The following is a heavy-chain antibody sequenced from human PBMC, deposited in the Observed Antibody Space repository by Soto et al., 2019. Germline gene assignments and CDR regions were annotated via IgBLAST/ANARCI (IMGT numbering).Heavy chain of an antibody. Sequence: SETLSLTCTVSGGSISSSSYYWSWIRQPPGKGLEWIGYIYYSGSTNYNPSLKSRVTISVDTSKNQFSLKLSSVTAADTAVYYCASATYDFWSGYYTLDYWGQGTLVTVSS. J-gene: IGHJ4*02. D-gene: IGHD3-3*01. CDR2: IYYSGST. V-gene: IGHV4-61*01. CDR3: ASATYDFWSGYYTLDY. CDR1: GGSISSSSYY.